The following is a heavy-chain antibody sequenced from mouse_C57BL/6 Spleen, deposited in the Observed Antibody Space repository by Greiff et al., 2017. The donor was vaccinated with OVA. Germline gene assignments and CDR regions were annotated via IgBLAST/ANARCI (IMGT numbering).Heavy chain of an antibody. V-gene: IGHV1-26*01. D-gene: IGHD1-1*01. Sequence: EVQLQQSGPELVKPGASVKISCKASGYTFTDYYMNWVKQSHGKSLEWIGDINPNNGGTSYNQKFKGKATLTVDKSSSTAYMELRSLTSEDSAVYYCARRYYGSGAMDYWGQGTSVTVSS. CDR3: ARRYYGSGAMDY. CDR2: INPNNGGT. CDR1: GYTFTDYY. J-gene: IGHJ4*01.